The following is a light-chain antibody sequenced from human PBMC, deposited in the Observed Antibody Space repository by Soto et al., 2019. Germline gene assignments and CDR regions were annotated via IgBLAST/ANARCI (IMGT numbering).Light chain of an antibody. CDR2: EAT. J-gene: IGLJ2*01. Sequence: QSALTQPASVSGSPGQSITISCTGTSSDLGSYNLVSWYQHHPGKAPKLIIYEATKRPSGISSRFSGSKSGYTASLTISGLQAEDEAFYSCFSYAGRDTLVVSGGGTHLTVL. V-gene: IGLV2-23*01. CDR1: SSDLGSYNL. CDR3: FSYAGRDTLVV.